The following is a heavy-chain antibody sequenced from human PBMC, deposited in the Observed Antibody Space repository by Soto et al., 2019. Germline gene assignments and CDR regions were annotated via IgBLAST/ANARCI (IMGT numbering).Heavy chain of an antibody. Sequence: QVQLQESGPGLVKPSETLSLTCTVSGGSISTYYWSWVRQPPGKGLEWIGYVYYSVSTNYNPSLKSRVTISVDTSKNQFSLKLTSVTAADTAVYYCARGGRSAYYYYMGVWGKGTTVTVSS. V-gene: IGHV4-59*01. J-gene: IGHJ6*03. CDR3: ARGGRSAYYYYMGV. CDR2: VYYSVST. CDR1: GGSISTYY.